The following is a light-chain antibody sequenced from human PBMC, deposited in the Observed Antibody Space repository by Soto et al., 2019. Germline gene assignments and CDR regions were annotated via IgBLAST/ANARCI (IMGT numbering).Light chain of an antibody. CDR1: QSISDF. J-gene: IGKJ1*01. CDR3: QQTYSTPPT. V-gene: IGKV1-39*01. Sequence: DIQMTQSPYSLSASVGDRVTITCRASQSISDFLNWYQQKPGKAPKLLIYAASTLQSGVPSRFSGSGSGTDFTLTISGLDPEDFATYYCQQTYSTPPTFGQGTKVENK. CDR2: AAS.